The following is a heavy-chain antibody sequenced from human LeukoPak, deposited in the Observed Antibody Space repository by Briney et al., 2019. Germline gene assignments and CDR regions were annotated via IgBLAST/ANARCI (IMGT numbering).Heavy chain of an antibody. V-gene: IGHV3-23*01. D-gene: IGHD3-9*01. CDR1: GFTFSSYA. J-gene: IGHJ4*02. Sequence: GGSLRLSCAASGFTFSSYAMSWVRQAPGKGLEWVSAISGSGGSTYYADSVKGRFTISRDNSKNTLYLQMNSLRAEDTAVYYCARDQDYDILTGYTSALDYWGQGTLVTVSS. CDR2: ISGSGGST. CDR3: ARDQDYDILTGYTSALDY.